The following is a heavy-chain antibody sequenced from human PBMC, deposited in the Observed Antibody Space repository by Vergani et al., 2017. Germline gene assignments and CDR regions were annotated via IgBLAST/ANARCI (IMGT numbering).Heavy chain of an antibody. D-gene: IGHD6-13*01. J-gene: IGHJ6*03. CDR1: GASVNSYY. V-gene: IGHV4-59*02. CDR3: ARGKVAAAGRYYYYYMDV. Sequence: QVKLQESGPGLVKPSETLSLTCTVSGASVNSYYWSWIRQPPGKGLEWMGYVSFRGDTLYDPSVKGRMTISLNTSSNQFSLYLTSVTAADTAVYYCARGKVAAAGRYYYYYMDVWGKGTTVTVSS. CDR2: VSFRGDT.